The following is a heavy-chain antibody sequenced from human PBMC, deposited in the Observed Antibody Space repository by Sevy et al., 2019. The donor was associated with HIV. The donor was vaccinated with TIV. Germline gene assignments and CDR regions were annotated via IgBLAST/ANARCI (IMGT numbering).Heavy chain of an antibody. CDR2: ISYDGSNK. V-gene: IGHV3-30-3*01. Sequence: GSLRLSCAASGFTFSSYAMHWVRQAPGKGLEWVAVISYDGSNKYYADSVKGRFTISRDNSKNTLYLQMNSLRAEDTAVYYCAREKSRTLGSGYFYGMDVWGQGTTVIVSS. D-gene: IGHD3-3*01. J-gene: IGHJ6*02. CDR1: GFTFSSYA. CDR3: AREKSRTLGSGYFYGMDV.